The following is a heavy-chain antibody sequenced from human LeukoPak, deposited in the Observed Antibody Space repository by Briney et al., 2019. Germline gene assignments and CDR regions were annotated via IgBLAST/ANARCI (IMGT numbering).Heavy chain of an antibody. CDR1: GYTFTSYY. V-gene: IGHV1-46*01. Sequence: ASVKVSCRASGYTFTSYYMHWVRQAPGQGLEWMGIINPSGGSTSYAQKFQGRVTMTRDTSTSTVYMELSSLRSEDTAVYYCARDLGDGYDYDYWGQGTLVTVSS. CDR3: ARDLGDGYDYDY. CDR2: INPSGGST. J-gene: IGHJ4*02. D-gene: IGHD5-24*01.